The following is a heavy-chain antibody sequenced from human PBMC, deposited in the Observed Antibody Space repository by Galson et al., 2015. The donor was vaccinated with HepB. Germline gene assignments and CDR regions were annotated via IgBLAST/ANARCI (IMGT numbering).Heavy chain of an antibody. J-gene: IGHJ3*01. V-gene: IGHV1-3*01. CDR3: ARVGVQLWPRGALDV. Sequence: SVKVSCTASGFTFIRYPIHWVRQAPGQMLEWMGRISPDDGDTKYSQKWQGRVTITRDTSVDTTYLEMKSLMPDDTAVYYCARVGVQLWPRGALDVWGQGTKVTGSS. D-gene: IGHD5-18*01. CDR1: GFTFIRYP. CDR2: ISPDDGDT.